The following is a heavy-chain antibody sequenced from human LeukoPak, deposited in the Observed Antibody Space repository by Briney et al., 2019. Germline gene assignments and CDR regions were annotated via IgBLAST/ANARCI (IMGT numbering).Heavy chain of an antibody. CDR1: GFTFSSYW. D-gene: IGHD6-13*01. CDR2: MKQDGSAK. Sequence: GGSLRLSCAASGFTFSSYWMSWVRQAPGKGLEWVACMKQDGSAKYYVDSVKGRFTISRDNAQNSLYLQMNSLRAEDTAVYYCARDSYSSSWSGLFDYWGQGTLVTVSS. J-gene: IGHJ4*02. V-gene: IGHV3-7*01. CDR3: ARDSYSSSWSGLFDY.